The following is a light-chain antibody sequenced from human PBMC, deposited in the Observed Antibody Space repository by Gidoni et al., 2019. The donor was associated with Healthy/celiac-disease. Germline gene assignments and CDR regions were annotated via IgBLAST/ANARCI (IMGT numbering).Light chain of an antibody. CDR3: RQYGSSPRLT. V-gene: IGKV3-20*01. Sequence: EFVLTQSPGTLSLSPGERATLTCRASQSVSSSYLAWYQQKPGQAPRLLIYDASSRAAGIPDGFSGSGSGTNFTLTISRLEPDDFAVYYYRQYGSSPRLTFGGGTKVEIK. CDR2: DAS. CDR1: QSVSSSY. J-gene: IGKJ4*01.